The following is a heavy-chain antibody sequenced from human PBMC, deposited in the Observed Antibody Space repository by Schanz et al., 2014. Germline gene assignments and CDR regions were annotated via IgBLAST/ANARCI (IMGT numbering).Heavy chain of an antibody. CDR2: ITRTTGYR. D-gene: IGHD6-6*01. Sequence: EVQLVESGGGLVKPGGSLRLSCAASGFTFSSFTMNWVRQAPGKGLEWVSSITRTTGYRYYADSVKGRFTISRDNAKNSLDLQMNSLSAEDTAVYYCARDGEYSSSSRSYFYDAMDVWGQGTTVTVSS. CDR1: GFTFSSFT. V-gene: IGHV3-21*01. J-gene: IGHJ6*02. CDR3: ARDGEYSSSSRSYFYDAMDV.